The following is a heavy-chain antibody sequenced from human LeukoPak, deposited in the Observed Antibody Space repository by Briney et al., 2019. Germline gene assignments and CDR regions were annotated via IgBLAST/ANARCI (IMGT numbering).Heavy chain of an antibody. Sequence: GESLKISCKGSGYRFTSYWIGWVGQMPGKGLEWMGIIYPGDSDTRYSPSFQGQVTISADKSISTAYLRWSSLKASDTAMYYCARQIAAAGTESFDYWGQGTLVTVSS. J-gene: IGHJ4*02. CDR3: ARQIAAAGTESFDY. CDR1: GYRFTSYW. V-gene: IGHV5-51*01. CDR2: IYPGDSDT. D-gene: IGHD6-13*01.